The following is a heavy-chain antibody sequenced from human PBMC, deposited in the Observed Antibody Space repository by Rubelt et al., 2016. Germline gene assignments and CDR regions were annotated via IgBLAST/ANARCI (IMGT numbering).Heavy chain of an antibody. Sequence: EVQLVESGGGLFQPGGSLRLSCSASAFTLSRYWMHWVRHAPGQGLVWVSRINSDGSITSYADSVKGRSTIPRENATDTLYLQVNSLIAEDTAVYVCAKGGGGWDTDAFDMWGQGTMVTVSS. CDR1: AFTLSRYW. D-gene: IGHD6-19*01. CDR2: INSDGSIT. V-gene: IGHV3-74*01. CDR3: AKGGGGWDTDAFDM. J-gene: IGHJ3*02.